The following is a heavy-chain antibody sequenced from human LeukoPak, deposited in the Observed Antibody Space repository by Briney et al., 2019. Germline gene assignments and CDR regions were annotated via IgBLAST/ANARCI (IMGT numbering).Heavy chain of an antibody. CDR1: GGSIYSHY. D-gene: IGHD6-13*01. Sequence: SETLSLTCTVSGGSIYSHYWSWIRQSPGKELEWIGYMYYSGSTDSGTPNYNPSLKSRVTISVDTSKNQFSLKLSSVTAADTAVYYCARGKGAAAAKLSWFDPWGQGTLVTVSS. V-gene: IGHV4-59*08. CDR2: MYYSGST. CDR3: ARGKGAAAAKLSWFDP. J-gene: IGHJ5*02.